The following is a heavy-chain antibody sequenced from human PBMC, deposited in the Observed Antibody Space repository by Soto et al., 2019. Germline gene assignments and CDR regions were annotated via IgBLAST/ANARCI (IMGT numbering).Heavy chain of an antibody. V-gene: IGHV4-59*01. CDR1: GGSISSYY. Sequence: PSETLSLTCTVSGGSISSYYWSWIRQPTGKGLEWIGYIYYSGSTNYNPSLKSRVTISVDTSKNQFSLKLSSVTAADTAVYYCARDLGGYSYGYYYYYGMDVWGQGTTVTV. J-gene: IGHJ6*02. D-gene: IGHD5-18*01. CDR3: ARDLGGYSYGYYYYYGMDV. CDR2: IYYSGST.